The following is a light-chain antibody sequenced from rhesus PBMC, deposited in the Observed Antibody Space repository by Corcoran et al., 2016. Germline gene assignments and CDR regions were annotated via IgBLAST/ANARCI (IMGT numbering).Light chain of an antibody. Sequence: DIQMTQSPSSLSASVGDTVTITCRASQSISSWLYWYQQKPGKAPKLLIYKASSLQSGVPSRISGSGSGTDFTLTISSLQPECFATYYCLRYSSGPFTFGPGTKLDIK. J-gene: IGKJ3*01. V-gene: IGKV1-22*01. CDR1: QSISSW. CDR3: LRYSSGPFT. CDR2: KAS.